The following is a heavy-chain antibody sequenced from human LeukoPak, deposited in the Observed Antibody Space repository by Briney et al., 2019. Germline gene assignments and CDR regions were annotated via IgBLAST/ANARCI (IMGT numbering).Heavy chain of an antibody. Sequence: SETLSLTCTVSGGSISSSSYYWGWIRQPPGKGLEWIGSIYYSGSTYYNPSLKSRVTISVDTSKNQFSLKLSSVTAADTAVYYCARHPGLTTVALYYFDYWGQGTLVTVSS. CDR2: IYYSGST. V-gene: IGHV4-39*01. D-gene: IGHD4-23*01. J-gene: IGHJ4*02. CDR3: ARHPGLTTVALYYFDY. CDR1: GGSISSSSYY.